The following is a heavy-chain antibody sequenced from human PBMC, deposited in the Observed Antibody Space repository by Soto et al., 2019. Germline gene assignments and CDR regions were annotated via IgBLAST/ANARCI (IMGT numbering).Heavy chain of an antibody. CDR2: IIPIFGTA. CDR3: GMGDGYNEYYFDY. CDR1: GGTFSSYS. Sequence: SVKVSCKASGGTFSSYSISWVRQAPGQGLEWMGGIIPIFGTANYAQKFQGRVTITADESTSTAYMELSSLRSEDTAVYYCGMGDGYNEYYFDYWGQGTLVTVSS. V-gene: IGHV1-69*13. D-gene: IGHD5-12*01. J-gene: IGHJ4*02.